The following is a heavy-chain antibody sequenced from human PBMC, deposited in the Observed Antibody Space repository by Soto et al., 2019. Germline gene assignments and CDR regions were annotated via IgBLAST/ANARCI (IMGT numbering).Heavy chain of an antibody. D-gene: IGHD2-2*01. CDR3: ARHEVVVVPAAIARFDP. CDR1: GGSISSSSYY. Sequence: SETLSLTCTVSGGSISSSSYYWGWIRQPPGKGLEWIGSIYYSGSTYYNPSLKSRVTISVDTSKNQFSLKLSSVTAADTAVYYCARHEVVVVPAAIARFDPWGQGTLVTVSS. J-gene: IGHJ5*02. CDR2: IYYSGST. V-gene: IGHV4-39*01.